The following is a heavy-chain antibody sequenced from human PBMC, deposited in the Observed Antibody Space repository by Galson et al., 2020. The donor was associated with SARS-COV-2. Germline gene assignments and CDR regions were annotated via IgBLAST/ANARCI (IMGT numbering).Heavy chain of an antibody. D-gene: IGHD4-17*01. V-gene: IGHV1-69*01. Sequence: KTPCRPPGSPFNKYAITRVRQAPGQGLEGMGVIIPMCGTTRHAQLFEGRVTLTADDSTNTAYMEISSLRSEDTAIYYCARDLGTTVTTYPTSNGFDIWGQGTMVTVSS. CDR1: GSPFNKYA. CDR3: ARDLGTTVTTYPTSNGFDI. J-gene: IGHJ3*02. CDR2: IIPMCGTT.